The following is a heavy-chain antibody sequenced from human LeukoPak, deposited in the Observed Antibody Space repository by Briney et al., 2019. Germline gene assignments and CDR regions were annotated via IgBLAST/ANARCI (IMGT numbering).Heavy chain of an antibody. D-gene: IGHD3-3*01. CDR3: ARNHLLEWSGSPVDY. Sequence: GSLRLSCAASGFTFSSYAMSWVRQAPGKGLEWVSAISGSGGSTYYADSVKGRFTISRDNSKNTLYLQMNSLRAEDTAVYYCARNHLLEWSGSPVDYWGQGTLVTVSS. CDR1: GFTFSSYA. J-gene: IGHJ4*02. CDR2: ISGSGGST. V-gene: IGHV3-23*01.